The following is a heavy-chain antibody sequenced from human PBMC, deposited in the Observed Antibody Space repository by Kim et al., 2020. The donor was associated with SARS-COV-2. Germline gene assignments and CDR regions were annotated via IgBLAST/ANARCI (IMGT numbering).Heavy chain of an antibody. CDR3: ARGALHVDGADTYDI. V-gene: IGHV1-2*02. J-gene: IGHJ3*02. CDR2: VNPNSGGT. D-gene: IGHD3-10*01. CDR1: GYMFIDYY. Sequence: ASVKVSCKSSGYMFIDYYIHWLQQAPGLGLEWMGWVNPNSGGTNFAQMFQGRVTMTRDTSVSTAYLDLSGLRSDDTAVYYCARGALHVDGADTYDIWGQGTVVSVSS.